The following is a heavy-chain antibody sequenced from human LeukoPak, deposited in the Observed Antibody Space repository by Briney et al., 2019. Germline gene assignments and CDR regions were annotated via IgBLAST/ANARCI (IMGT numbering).Heavy chain of an antibody. CDR3: ARSGSYNRADYPYNAMDV. Sequence: GGSLRLSCVASGFTLSDHHVDWVRQAPGEGLEGVGRSRNEPKSYTTEYAASVKGRFTFSRDDSKNSVSLQMNSLQTDDTAVYYCARSGSYNRADYPYNAMDVWGPGTTVTVSS. CDR1: GFTLSDHH. D-gene: IGHD1-26*01. CDR2: SRNEPKSYTT. J-gene: IGHJ6*02. V-gene: IGHV3-72*01.